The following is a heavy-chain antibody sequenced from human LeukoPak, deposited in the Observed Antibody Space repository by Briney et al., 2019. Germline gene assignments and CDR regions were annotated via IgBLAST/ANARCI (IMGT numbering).Heavy chain of an antibody. CDR2: INHSGST. CDR1: GGSFSGYY. Sequence: SSETLSLTCAGYGGSFSGYYWSWIRQPPGKGLEWIGEINHSGSTNYNPSLKSRVTISVDTSKNQFSLKLSSVTAADTAVYYCARGRGYCSGGSCYFFDYWGQGTLVTVSS. V-gene: IGHV4-34*01. CDR3: ARGRGYCSGGSCYFFDY. J-gene: IGHJ4*02. D-gene: IGHD2-15*01.